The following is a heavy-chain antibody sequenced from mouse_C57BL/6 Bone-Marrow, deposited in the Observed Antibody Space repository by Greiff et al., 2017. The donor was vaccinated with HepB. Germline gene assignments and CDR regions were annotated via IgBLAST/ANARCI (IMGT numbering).Heavy chain of an antibody. CDR3: ARDQGYGNYYYFDY. Sequence: EVKLMESGGGLVKPGGSLKLSCAASGFTFSSYAMSWVRQTPEKRLEWVATISDGGSYTYYPDNVKGRITISRDNAKNNLYLQMSHLKSEDTAMYYCARDQGYGNYYYFDYWGQGTTLTVSS. CDR2: ISDGGSYT. D-gene: IGHD2-10*02. CDR1: GFTFSSYA. J-gene: IGHJ2*01. V-gene: IGHV5-4*01.